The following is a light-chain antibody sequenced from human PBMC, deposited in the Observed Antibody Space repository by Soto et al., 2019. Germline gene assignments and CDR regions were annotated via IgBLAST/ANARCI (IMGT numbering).Light chain of an antibody. V-gene: IGKV1-27*01. CDR2: AAS. CDR1: QGINNH. CDR3: PNYNSAPPAGT. Sequence: DFQMTQSPSSLSASVGDRVTITCRASQGINNHLAWFQQKPGKVPKVLIYAASTLQSGVPSRFSGSGSGTDFTLTISSLQPEDVATYYRPNYNSAPPAGTFGGATKVEIK. J-gene: IGKJ4*01.